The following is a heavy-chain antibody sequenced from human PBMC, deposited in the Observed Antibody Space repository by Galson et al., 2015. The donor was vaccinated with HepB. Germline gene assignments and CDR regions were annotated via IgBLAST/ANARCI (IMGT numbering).Heavy chain of an antibody. J-gene: IGHJ5*02. CDR1: GFTFSDYA. D-gene: IGHD4-11*01. CDR3: AKGPRGDYINSPPNWSDT. CDR2: ISRTGGNT. Sequence: SLRLSCGASGFTFSDYAMTWVRQAPGKGPEWVSSISRTGGNTFNADSVQGRFTISRDTPKNTLHLQMNSLRVDDTAVYYCAKGPRGDYINSPPNWSDTWGQGTLVTVSS. V-gene: IGHV3-23*01.